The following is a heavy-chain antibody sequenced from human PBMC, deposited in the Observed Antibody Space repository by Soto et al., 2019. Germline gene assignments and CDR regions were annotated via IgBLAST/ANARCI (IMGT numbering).Heavy chain of an antibody. D-gene: IGHD3-16*01. CDR3: ARGGKNIYAMHL. CDR2: IKGDGSST. CDR1: GFTFSSYW. J-gene: IGHJ6*02. V-gene: IGHV3-74*01. Sequence: EVQLVESGGGLVQPGGSLRLSCAPSGFTFSSYWMHWVRQAPGKGLVWVSRIKGDGSSTSQAGSMEGRFTISRDNAKNTLYLQLKTVRAEDTAVYYCARGGKNIYAMHLWGQGTTVTVSS.